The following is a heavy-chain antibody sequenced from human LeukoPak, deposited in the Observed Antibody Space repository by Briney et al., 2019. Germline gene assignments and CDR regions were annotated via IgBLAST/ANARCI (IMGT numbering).Heavy chain of an antibody. D-gene: IGHD3-10*02. V-gene: IGHV3-30*03. CDR3: ARVSGEDYFDY. CDR2: ISYDGSDK. Sequence: GGSLRLSCAASGFTFSSYGMHWVRQAPGRGLEWVAVISYDGSDKYYADSVKGRFTISRDNAKNSLYLQMNSLRAEDTAVYYCARVSGEDYFDYWGQGTLVTVSS. CDR1: GFTFSSYG. J-gene: IGHJ4*02.